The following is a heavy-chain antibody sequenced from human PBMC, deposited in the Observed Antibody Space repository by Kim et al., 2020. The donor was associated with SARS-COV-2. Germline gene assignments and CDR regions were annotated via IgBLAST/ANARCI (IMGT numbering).Heavy chain of an antibody. CDR1: GFTFSSYA. CDR3: ANSYSSSWYNPPDY. CDR2: ISGSGGST. Sequence: GGSLRLSCAASGFTFSSYAMSWVRQAPGKGLEWVSAISGSGGSTYYADSVKGRFTISRDNSKNTLYLQMNSLRAEDTAVYYCANSYSSSWYNPPDYWGQGTLVTVSS. J-gene: IGHJ4*02. D-gene: IGHD6-13*01. V-gene: IGHV3-23*01.